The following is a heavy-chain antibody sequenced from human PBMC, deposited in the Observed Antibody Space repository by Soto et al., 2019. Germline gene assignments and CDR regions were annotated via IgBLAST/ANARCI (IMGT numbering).Heavy chain of an antibody. Sequence: SETLSLTCTVSCVSFNTVTFYWSWIRHSPDMALEWIGHIYNGGSTYNNPSLNSRVSISVDMSKNQFSLTLTSVSAADTAVYYCARGPSGDKVDYWGQGTPVTVSS. CDR1: CVSFNTVTFY. CDR3: ARGPSGDKVDY. D-gene: IGHD7-27*01. V-gene: IGHV4-30-4*01. J-gene: IGHJ4*02. CDR2: IYNGGST.